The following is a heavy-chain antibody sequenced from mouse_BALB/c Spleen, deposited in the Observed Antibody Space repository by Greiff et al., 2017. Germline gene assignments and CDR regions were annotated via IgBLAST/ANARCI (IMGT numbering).Heavy chain of an antibody. V-gene: IGHV3-2*02. Sequence: DVKLQESGPGLVKPSQSLSLTCTVTGYSITSDYAWNWIRQFPGNKLEWMGYISYSGSTSYNPSLKSRISITRDTSKNQFFLQLNSVTTEDTATYYCARENLGYYGSRDAMDYWGQGTSVTVSS. D-gene: IGHD1-1*01. CDR1: GYSITSDYA. CDR3: ARENLGYYGSRDAMDY. J-gene: IGHJ4*01. CDR2: ISYSGST.